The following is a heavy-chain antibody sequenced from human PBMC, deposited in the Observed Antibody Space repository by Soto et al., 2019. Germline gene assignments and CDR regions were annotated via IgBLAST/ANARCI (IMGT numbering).Heavy chain of an antibody. CDR3: ARHHGPTTSXNWXDP. J-gene: IGHJ5*02. CDR2: ISTYSGDT. V-gene: IGHV1-18*01. Sequence: QVHLVQSGVEVKTPGASVKVSCQASGYTFFTYDISWVRQAPGQGLEWMGWISTYSGDTKYAQKFQGRVTMTTDTSTTTAYLELRSLRSDDTAVYYCARHHGPTTSXNWXDPWXQGTLVTVSS. D-gene: IGHD5-12*01. CDR1: GYTFFTYD.